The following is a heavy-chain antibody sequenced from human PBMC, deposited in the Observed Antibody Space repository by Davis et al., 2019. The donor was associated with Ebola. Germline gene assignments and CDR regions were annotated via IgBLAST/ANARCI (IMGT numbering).Heavy chain of an antibody. CDR2: IIPILGPG. CDR1: GGTFSSYA. Sequence: AASVKVSCKASGGTFSSYAISWVRQAPGQGLEWMGEIIPILGPGNYAQKFQGRVTITADKSTSTAYMELSSLRSEDTAVYYCARDRCSGGSCYLGGTPPDYWGQGTLVTVSS. V-gene: IGHV1-69*06. CDR3: ARDRCSGGSCYLGGTPPDY. J-gene: IGHJ4*02. D-gene: IGHD2-15*01.